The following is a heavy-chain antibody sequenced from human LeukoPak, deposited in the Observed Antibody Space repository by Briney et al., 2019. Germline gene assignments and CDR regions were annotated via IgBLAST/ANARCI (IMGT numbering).Heavy chain of an antibody. V-gene: IGHV3-48*03. D-gene: IGHD4-17*01. CDR1: GFTFSSYE. CDR2: ISSSGSTI. CDR3: ARGPHYEYYYYYGMDV. Sequence: GGSLRLSCAASGFTFSSYEMNWVRQAPGEGLEWGSYISSSGSTIYYADSVKGRFTISRDNAKNSLYLQMNSLRAEDTAVYYCARGPHYEYYYYYGMDVWGQGTTVTVSS. J-gene: IGHJ6*02.